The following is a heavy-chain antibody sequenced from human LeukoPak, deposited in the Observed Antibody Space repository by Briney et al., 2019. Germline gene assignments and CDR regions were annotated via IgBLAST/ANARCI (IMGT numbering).Heavy chain of an antibody. CDR1: GFTFSSYS. Sequence: GGSLRLSCAASGFTFSSYSMSWVRQAPGKGLEWVSSISGSGGRIDYADSVKGRFTISRGNSKNTLSLQMNSLTAEDTAVYYCAKNPRLEGWIYFDSWGQGILVTVSS. V-gene: IGHV3-23*01. CDR3: AKNPRLEGWIYFDS. D-gene: IGHD1-1*01. CDR2: ISGSGGRI. J-gene: IGHJ4*02.